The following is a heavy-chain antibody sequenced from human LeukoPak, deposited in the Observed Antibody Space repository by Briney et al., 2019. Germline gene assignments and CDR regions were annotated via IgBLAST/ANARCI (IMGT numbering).Heavy chain of an antibody. Sequence: ASVKVSCKASVYTFTNYYIHWVRQAPGEGLEWMGIINASGGGTSYAQNFQGRVTMTRDTSTSTVYMGLSSLRSEDTAIYCCARARHYRYSETYDADYWGQGTLVTVSS. CDR2: INASGGGT. CDR3: ARARHYRYSETYDADY. D-gene: IGHD1-26*01. J-gene: IGHJ4*02. V-gene: IGHV1-46*01. CDR1: VYTFTNYY.